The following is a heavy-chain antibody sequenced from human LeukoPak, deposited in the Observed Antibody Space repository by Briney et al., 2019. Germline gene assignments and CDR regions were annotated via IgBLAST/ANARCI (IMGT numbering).Heavy chain of an antibody. Sequence: PSETLSLTCTVSGGSISGYSWSWIRQPAGEGLEWIGRTYSSGSNSYSPSLKGRVAMSADTSKNQFSLMLSSVTAADTAVYYCARDSSAWSFDYWGQGALVTVSS. J-gene: IGHJ4*02. V-gene: IGHV4-4*07. CDR3: ARDSSAWSFDY. CDR1: GGSISGYS. CDR2: TYSSGSN. D-gene: IGHD6-19*01.